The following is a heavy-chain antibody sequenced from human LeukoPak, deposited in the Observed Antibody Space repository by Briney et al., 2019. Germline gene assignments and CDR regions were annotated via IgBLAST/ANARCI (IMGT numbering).Heavy chain of an antibody. J-gene: IGHJ3*02. CDR3: ARSRDSRGYPDAFDI. CDR2: INPNSGGT. Sequence: GASVKVSCKASGYTFTVYYLHWVRQAPGQGLEWMGRINPNSGGTHYARKFQGRVTMTRDTSISTAYMELSRLKSDDTAVYFCARSRDSRGYPDAFDIWGQGTMVTVSS. CDR1: GYTFTVYY. D-gene: IGHD3-22*01. V-gene: IGHV1-2*02.